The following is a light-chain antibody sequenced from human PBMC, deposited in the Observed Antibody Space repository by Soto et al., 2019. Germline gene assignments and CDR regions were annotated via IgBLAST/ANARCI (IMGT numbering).Light chain of an antibody. CDR2: AAS. CDR1: QNISSC. V-gene: IGKV1-39*01. J-gene: IGKJ4*01. CDR3: QQSYSTPQT. Sequence: DIQMTQSPSSLSASVGDRVTITCRASQNISSCLNWYQHKPGKDPNLLIYAASSLQIGGPSRFSGSGSGTDSPLTISSLQPEVSATYYCQQSYSTPQTFGGGTKVDIK.